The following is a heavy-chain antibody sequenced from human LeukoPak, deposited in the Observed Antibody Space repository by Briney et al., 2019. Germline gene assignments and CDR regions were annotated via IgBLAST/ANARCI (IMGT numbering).Heavy chain of an antibody. CDR3: ARDRNQQYGDYDSKFDY. Sequence: ASVTVSCKASGYTFTSYGISWVRQAPGQGLEWMGWISAYNGNTNYAQKLQGRVTMTTDTSTSTAYMELRSLRSDDTAVYYCARDRNQQYGDYDSKFDYWGQGTLVTVSS. V-gene: IGHV1-18*01. CDR2: ISAYNGNT. D-gene: IGHD4-17*01. CDR1: GYTFTSYG. J-gene: IGHJ4*02.